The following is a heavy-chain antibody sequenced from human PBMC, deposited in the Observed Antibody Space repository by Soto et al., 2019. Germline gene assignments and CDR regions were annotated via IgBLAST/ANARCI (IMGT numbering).Heavy chain of an antibody. Sequence: GGSLRLSCAASGFTFSSYGMHWVRQAPGKGLEWVAVIWYDGSNKYYADSVKGRFTISRDNSKNTLYLQMNSLRAEDTAVYYCARELSYYDSSGYYYGNDYWGQGTLVTVSS. D-gene: IGHD3-22*01. CDR1: GFTFSSYG. CDR2: IWYDGSNK. J-gene: IGHJ4*02. V-gene: IGHV3-33*01. CDR3: ARELSYYDSSGYYYGNDY.